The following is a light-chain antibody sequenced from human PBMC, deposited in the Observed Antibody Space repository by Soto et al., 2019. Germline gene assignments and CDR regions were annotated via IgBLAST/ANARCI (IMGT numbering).Light chain of an antibody. Sequence: EIVLTQSPGTLSLSPGERATLSCRASQTISSNYLAWYQQKPGQAPRLLIYGASSRATDIPDRFSGSGSGTDFTLTISRLEPEDFAVYFCQQYGSSPPWTFGQGTKLDIK. CDR3: QQYGSSPPWT. V-gene: IGKV3-20*01. CDR1: QTISSNY. J-gene: IGKJ2*02. CDR2: GAS.